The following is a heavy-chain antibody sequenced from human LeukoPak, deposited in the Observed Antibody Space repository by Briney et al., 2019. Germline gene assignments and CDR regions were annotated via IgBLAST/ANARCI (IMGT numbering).Heavy chain of an antibody. V-gene: IGHV3-7*01. CDR1: GFTFSNYW. J-gene: IGHJ4*02. CDR2: IKKDGSEK. CDR3: AGGAGFLIDY. D-gene: IGHD2/OR15-2a*01. Sequence: GGSLRLSCAASGFTFSNYWMNWVRQAPGKGPEWVAIIKKDGSEKYYVDSVRGRFTISRDNAKNSLYLQMNSLRADDTAVYFCAGGAGFLIDYWGQGALVTVSS.